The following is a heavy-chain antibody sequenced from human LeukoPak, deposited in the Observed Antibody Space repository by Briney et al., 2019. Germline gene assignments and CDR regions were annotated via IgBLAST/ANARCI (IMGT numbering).Heavy chain of an antibody. CDR2: INTNTGNP. J-gene: IGHJ1*01. V-gene: IGHV7-4-1*02. CDR1: GYTFTNYA. D-gene: IGHD6-13*01. CDR3: ARTLTVAGGKYFQH. Sequence: ASVKVSCKGSGYTFTNYAINWVRQAPGQGLEWMGWINTNTGNPTYVQGFPGRFVFSLGTSVSTAYLQISSLKAEDTAVYYCARTLTVAGGKYFQHWGQGTLVTVSS.